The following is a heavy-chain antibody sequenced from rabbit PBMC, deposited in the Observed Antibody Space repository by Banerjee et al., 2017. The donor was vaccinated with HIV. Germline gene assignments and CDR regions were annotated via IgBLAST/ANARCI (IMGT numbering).Heavy chain of an antibody. CDR3: ARSYLSGGSDL. Sequence: QEQLVESGGGLVQPGGSLTLSCKASGFTLSSYWICWVRQAPVKGLEWIACMEAGSSGSTWCASWLNGRCTISKTSSTTVTLQMTCLTAADTAAYFGARSYLSGGSDLWGPGTLVPLS. J-gene: IGHJ4*01. D-gene: IGHD1-1*01. CDR1: GFTLSSYW. CDR2: MEAGSSGST. V-gene: IGHV1S45*01.